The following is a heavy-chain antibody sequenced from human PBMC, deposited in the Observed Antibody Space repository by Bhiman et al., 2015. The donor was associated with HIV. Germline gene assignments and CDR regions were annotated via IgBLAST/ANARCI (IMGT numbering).Heavy chain of an antibody. Sequence: VQLVDSGGGVVQPGRSLRLFCAVSGFTLSGYVMHWVRQAPGKGLEWISSITASSSYIDYADSIKGRFTISRDNARNSLYLQMSSLRAEDTAIYYCARDLPNMIQGGTAFDIWGQGTMVTVSS. CDR1: GFTLSGYV. J-gene: IGHJ3*02. V-gene: IGHV3-21*01. CDR3: ARDLPNMIQGGTAFDI. CDR2: ITASSSYI. D-gene: IGHD3-10*01.